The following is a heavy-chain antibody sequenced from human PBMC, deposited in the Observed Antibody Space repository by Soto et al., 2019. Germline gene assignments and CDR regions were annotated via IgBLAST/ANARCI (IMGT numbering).Heavy chain of an antibody. CDR3: ARGPYNYNSRYFDY. V-gene: IGHV4-34*01. CDR2: INHSGST. D-gene: IGHD1-1*01. J-gene: IGHJ4*02. Sequence: SETLSLTCAVYGGSFSGYYWSWIRQPPGKGLEWIGEINHSGSTNYNPSLKSRVTISVDTSKNQFSLKLSSVTAADTAVYYCARGPYNYNSRYFDYWGQGTLVTSPQ. CDR1: GGSFSGYY.